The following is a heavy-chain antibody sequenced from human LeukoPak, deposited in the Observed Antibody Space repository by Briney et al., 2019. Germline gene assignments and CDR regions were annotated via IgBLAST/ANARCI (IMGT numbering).Heavy chain of an antibody. CDR1: GYTFTGYY. CDR3: ARDRRYFDWLLADY. CDR2: INPNSGGT. D-gene: IGHD3-9*01. Sequence: ASVKVSCKASGYTFTGYYMHWVRQAPGQGLEWMGWINPNSGGTNYAQKFQGRVTMTRDTSISTAYMELSRLRSDDTAVYYCARDRRYFDWLLADYWGQGTLVTVSS. J-gene: IGHJ4*02. V-gene: IGHV1-2*02.